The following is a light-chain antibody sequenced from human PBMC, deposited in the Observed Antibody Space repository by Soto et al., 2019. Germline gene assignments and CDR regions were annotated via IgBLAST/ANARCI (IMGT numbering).Light chain of an antibody. CDR1: QTISSY. J-gene: IGKJ1*01. CDR3: QQSYSTPPT. CDR2: AAS. Sequence: DIQMTQSPASLSASVGDRVTITCRASQTISSYLNWYQQKPGKAPKLLIYAASSLQSGVPSRFSGSGSGTDFTLTISSLQPEDFAPYYCQQSYSTPPTFGQGTKVQLK. V-gene: IGKV1-39*01.